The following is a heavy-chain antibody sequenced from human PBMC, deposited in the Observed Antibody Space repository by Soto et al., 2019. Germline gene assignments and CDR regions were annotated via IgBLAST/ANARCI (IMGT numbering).Heavy chain of an antibody. CDR3: ATVPIKTYSFYNWFDP. CDR1: GGSISSSSYY. CDR2: IYYSGST. D-gene: IGHD6-13*01. V-gene: IGHV4-39*01. J-gene: IGHJ5*02. Sequence: SEILSLTCTVSGGSISSSSYYWGWIRQPPGKGLEWIGSIYYSGSTYYNPSLKSRVTISVDTSKNQFSLKLSSVTAADTAVYYCATVPIKTYSFYNWFDPWGQGTLVTVSS.